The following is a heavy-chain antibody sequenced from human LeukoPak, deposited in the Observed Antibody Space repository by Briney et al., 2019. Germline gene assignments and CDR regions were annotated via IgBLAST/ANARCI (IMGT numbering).Heavy chain of an antibody. Sequence: GGSLRLSCAASGFTFSNYGMSWVRQAPGRGLEWVSTITGSGTNTDYADSVKGRFTISRDNSKNTLYLQMNSLKIEDTAVYHYTRGYDFGYWGQGTLVTVSS. CDR3: TRGYDFGY. D-gene: IGHD3-3*01. CDR1: GFTFSNYG. J-gene: IGHJ4*02. V-gene: IGHV3-23*01. CDR2: ITGSGTNT.